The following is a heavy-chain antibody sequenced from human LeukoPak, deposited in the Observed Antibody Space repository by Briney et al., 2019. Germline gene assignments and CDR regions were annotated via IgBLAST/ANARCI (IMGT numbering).Heavy chain of an antibody. CDR2: IYTSGST. CDR3: ARNMDFYMDV. D-gene: IGHD3/OR15-3a*01. CDR1: GGSISSGHYF. V-gene: IGHV4-61*02. Sequence: SQTLSLTCTVSGGSISSGHYFWTWIRQPAGKGLEWIGRIYTSGSTNYNPSLKSRVTISLDTSKNQFSLNLNSVTAADTAMYYCARNMDFYMDVWGKGSTVTVSS. J-gene: IGHJ6*03.